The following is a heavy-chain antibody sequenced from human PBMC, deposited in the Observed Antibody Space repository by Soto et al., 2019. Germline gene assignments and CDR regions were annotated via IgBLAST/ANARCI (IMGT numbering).Heavy chain of an antibody. CDR2: IYYSGST. V-gene: IGHV4-39*01. CDR1: GGSISSSSYY. J-gene: IGHJ5*02. Sequence: LSLTCTVSGGSISSSSYYWGWIRQPPGKGLEWIGSIYYSGSTYYNPSLKSRVTISVDTSKNQFSLKLSSVTAADTAVYYCAKNVLRFLESMNWSDPWGQGTLVTVSS. D-gene: IGHD3-3*01. CDR3: AKNVLRFLESMNWSDP.